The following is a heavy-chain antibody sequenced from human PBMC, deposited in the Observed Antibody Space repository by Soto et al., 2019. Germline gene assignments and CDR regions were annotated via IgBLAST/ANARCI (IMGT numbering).Heavy chain of an antibody. CDR1: GYSISSGYY. Sequence: SETLSLTCAVSGYSISSGYYWGWIRQPPGKGLEWIGSIYHSGSTYYNPSLKSRVTISVDTSKNQFSLKLSSVTAADTAVYYCARDGFWSGYYTRYYYGMDVWGQGTTGTVS. D-gene: IGHD3-3*01. V-gene: IGHV4-38-2*02. CDR2: IYHSGST. J-gene: IGHJ6*02. CDR3: ARDGFWSGYYTRYYYGMDV.